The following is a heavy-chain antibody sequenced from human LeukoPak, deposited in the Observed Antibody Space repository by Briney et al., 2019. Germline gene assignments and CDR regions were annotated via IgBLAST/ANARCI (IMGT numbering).Heavy chain of an antibody. CDR1: GGSISSGDYY. CDR2: IYYSGST. V-gene: IGHV4-30-4*08. J-gene: IGHJ4*02. CDR3: ARVATRYCSSTSCYVLDY. D-gene: IGHD2-2*01. Sequence: PSETLSLTCTVSGGSISSGDYYWSWIRQPPGKGLEWIGYIYYSGSTYYNPFLKSRVTISVDTSKNQFSLKLSSVTAADTAVYYCARVATRYCSSTSCYVLDYWGQGTLVTVSS.